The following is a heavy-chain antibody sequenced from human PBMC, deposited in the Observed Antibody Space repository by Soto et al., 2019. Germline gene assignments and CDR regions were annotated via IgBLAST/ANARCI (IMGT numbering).Heavy chain of an antibody. D-gene: IGHD3-3*01. CDR1: GFTFSSYS. CDR2: ISSSSSTI. V-gene: IGHV3-48*02. Sequence: GGSLRLSCAASGFTFSSYSMNWVRQAPGKGLEWVSYISSSSSTIYYADSVKGRFTISGDNAKNSLYLQMNSLRDEDTAVYYCARDNTIFGVVLYYYYGMDVWGQGTTVTVSS. J-gene: IGHJ6*02. CDR3: ARDNTIFGVVLYYYYGMDV.